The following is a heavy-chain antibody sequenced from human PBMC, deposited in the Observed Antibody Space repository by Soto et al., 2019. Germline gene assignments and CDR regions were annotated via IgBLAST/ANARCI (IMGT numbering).Heavy chain of an antibody. V-gene: IGHV1-58*02. Sequence: AVKVSCKASGFTFTSSAMQWVRQARGQRLEWIGWIVVGSGNTNYAQKFQERVTITRDMSTSTAYMELSSLRSEDTAVYYCAAGQDYGDYGLDYWGQGTLVTVSS. CDR1: GFTFTSSA. D-gene: IGHD4-17*01. CDR2: IVVGSGNT. J-gene: IGHJ4*02. CDR3: AAGQDYGDYGLDY.